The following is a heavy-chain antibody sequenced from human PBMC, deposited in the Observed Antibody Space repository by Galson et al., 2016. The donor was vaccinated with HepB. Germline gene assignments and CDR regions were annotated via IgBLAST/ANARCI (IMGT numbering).Heavy chain of an antibody. CDR1: GVSIGSYF. J-gene: IGHJ6*02. Sequence: SETLSLTCTVSGVSIGSYFWSWIRHSPGKGLQWIGYMHNSGSTNYNPSLKSRVTVSLDTSKNQFSLKLTSVTAADTAVYYCARGYCGGDCYSMFQINYFGMDVWGRGTTVTVSS. CDR3: ARGYCGGDCYSMFQINYFGMDV. CDR2: MHNSGST. D-gene: IGHD2-21*02. V-gene: IGHV4-59*01.